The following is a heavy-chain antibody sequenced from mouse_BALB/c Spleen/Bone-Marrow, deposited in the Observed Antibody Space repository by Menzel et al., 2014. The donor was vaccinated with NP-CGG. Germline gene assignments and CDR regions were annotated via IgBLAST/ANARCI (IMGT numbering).Heavy chain of an antibody. D-gene: IGHD4-1*01. Sequence: VQLQQSGPELVKPGASVKISCKASGYAFSISWMSWVKQRPGQGLEWIGRIYPGDGDTNYNGKFKGKATLTADKSSSTAYMQLSSLTSLDSAVYFCARTGPFGYWGQGTLVTVSA. CDR2: IYPGDGDT. J-gene: IGHJ3*01. CDR1: GYAFSISW. V-gene: IGHV1-82*01. CDR3: ARTGPFGY.